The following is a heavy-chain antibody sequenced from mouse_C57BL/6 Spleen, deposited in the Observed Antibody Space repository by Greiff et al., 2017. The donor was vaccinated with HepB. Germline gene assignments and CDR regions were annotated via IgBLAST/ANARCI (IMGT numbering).Heavy chain of an antibody. CDR3: ARSLYYDYGYYFAY. J-gene: IGHJ2*01. D-gene: IGHD2-4*01. CDR1: GYSFTDYN. V-gene: IGHV1-39*01. Sequence: EVKLMESGPELVKPGASVKISCKASGYSFTDYNMNWVKQSNGKSLEWIGVINPNYGTTSYNQKFKGKATLTVDQSSSTAYMQLNSLTSEDSAVYYCARSLYYDYGYYFAYWGQGTTLTVSS. CDR2: INPNYGTT.